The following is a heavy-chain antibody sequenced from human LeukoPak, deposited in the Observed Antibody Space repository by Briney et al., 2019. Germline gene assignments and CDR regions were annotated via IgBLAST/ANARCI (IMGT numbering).Heavy chain of an antibody. D-gene: IGHD3-22*01. J-gene: IGHJ5*01. Sequence: PGGSLRLSXAASGFTFSIYAMSWVRQTPGKGLEWVSSTSSGGDYTYYAGSVKGRFTISRDNSKNTLYLQMNSLRAEDTATYYCAKDRPNYYESNGHYYRRDGDSWGQGTLVTVSS. V-gene: IGHV3-23*01. CDR2: TSSGGDYT. CDR1: GFTFSIYA. CDR3: AKDRPNYYESNGHYYRRDGDS.